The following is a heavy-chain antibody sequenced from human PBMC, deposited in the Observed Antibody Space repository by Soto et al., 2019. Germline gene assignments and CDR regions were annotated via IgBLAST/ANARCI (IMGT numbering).Heavy chain of an antibody. V-gene: IGHV4-59*01. D-gene: IGHD3-22*01. CDR1: GGSISSYY. CDR3: ARAVYDSSGYYYGASERYFDY. Sequence: SETLSLTCTVSGGSISSYYWSWIRQPPGKGLEWIGYIYYSGSTNYNPSLKSRVTISVDTSKNQFSLKLSSVTAADTAVYYCARAVYDSSGYYYGASERYFDYWGQGTLVTVSS. J-gene: IGHJ4*02. CDR2: IYYSGST.